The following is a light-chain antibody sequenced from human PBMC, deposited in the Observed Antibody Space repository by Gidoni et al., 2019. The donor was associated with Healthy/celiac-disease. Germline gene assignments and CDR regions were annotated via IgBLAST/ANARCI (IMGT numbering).Light chain of an antibody. Sequence: DMQIPQSPSSLSASVGDRVNITCRASQSISSYLNWYQQKPGKAPKLLIYAASSLQSGVPSRFSGSGSGTEFTLTISSLQPEDFATYYCQQSYSTPLTFGGGTKLEIK. V-gene: IGKV1-39*01. CDR2: AAS. CDR3: QQSYSTPLT. J-gene: IGKJ4*01. CDR1: QSISSY.